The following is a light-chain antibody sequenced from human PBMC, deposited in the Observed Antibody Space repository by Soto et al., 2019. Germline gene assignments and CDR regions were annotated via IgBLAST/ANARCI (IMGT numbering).Light chain of an antibody. V-gene: IGKV3-11*01. CDR3: QQRYSGWT. Sequence: EVVLAQSPATLSLSPGERATLSCRASQSVSTYLAWYQQKPGQAPSLLIYDASNRATGIPARFSGSGSGTDFTLTISILAPEDFAIYYCQQRYSGWTFGQGTKVEIK. CDR1: QSVSTY. CDR2: DAS. J-gene: IGKJ1*01.